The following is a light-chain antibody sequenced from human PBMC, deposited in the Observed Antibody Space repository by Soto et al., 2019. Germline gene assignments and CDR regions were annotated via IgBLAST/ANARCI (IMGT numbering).Light chain of an antibody. Sequence: QSVLTQPASVSGSPGQSITISCSGTSSDVGGYNYVSWYQQHPGKAPKLMMFEVSNRPSGVSNRFSGSKSGNPASLTISGLQAEDEADYYCSSYTSSTTLIFGGGTKLTVL. J-gene: IGLJ2*01. CDR1: SSDVGGYNY. V-gene: IGLV2-14*01. CDR3: SSYTSSTTLI. CDR2: EVS.